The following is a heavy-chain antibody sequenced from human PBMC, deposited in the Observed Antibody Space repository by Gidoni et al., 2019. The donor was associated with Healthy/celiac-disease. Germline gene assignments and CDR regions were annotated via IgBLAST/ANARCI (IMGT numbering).Heavy chain of an antibody. V-gene: IGHV3-21*01. D-gene: IGHD6-19*01. J-gene: IGHJ4*02. CDR3: ARDTYDQIAVVDY. CDR1: GFTFSSYS. CDR2: ISSSSSYI. Sequence: EVQLVESGGGLVKPGGSLRLSCAASGFTFSSYSMNWVRQAPGKGLEWVSSISSSSSYIYYADSVKGRFTISRDNAKNSLYLQMNSLRAEDTAVYYCARDTYDQIAVVDYWGQGTLVTVSS.